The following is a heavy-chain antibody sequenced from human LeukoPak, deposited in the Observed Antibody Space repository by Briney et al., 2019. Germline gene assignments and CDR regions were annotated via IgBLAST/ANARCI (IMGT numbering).Heavy chain of an antibody. V-gene: IGHV4-59*01. CDR1: GGSMSSYY. Sequence: SETLSLTCTVSGGSMSSYYWSWIRQPPGKGLEWIGYIYYSGSTTYNPSLKSRVTISVDTSKNQFSLKLTSVTAADTAVYYCARDFIKGGYRSFDYWGQGTLVTVSS. CDR2: IYYSGST. CDR3: ARDFIKGGYRSFDY. J-gene: IGHJ4*02. D-gene: IGHD5-12*01.